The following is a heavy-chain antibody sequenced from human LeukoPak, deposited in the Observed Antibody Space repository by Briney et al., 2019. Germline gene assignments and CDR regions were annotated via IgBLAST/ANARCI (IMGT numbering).Heavy chain of an antibody. Sequence: TSETLSLTCTVSGGSINSHYWSWIRQTPGKGLEWVSSSSSSNSYYADSVKGRFTISRDNAKKSVYLQMNSLRAEDTAVYYCARDPGDLRWGMDVWGQGNTVTVAS. CDR3: ARDPGDLRWGMDV. V-gene: IGHV3-69-1*01. D-gene: IGHD2-21*02. J-gene: IGHJ6*02. CDR1: GGSINSHY. CDR2: SSSSNS.